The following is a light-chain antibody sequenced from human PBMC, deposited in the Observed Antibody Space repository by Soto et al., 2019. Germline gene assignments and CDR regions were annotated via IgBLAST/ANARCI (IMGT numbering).Light chain of an antibody. Sequence: SSLTQPASVSGSPGQSITISCTGTSSDVGGYNYVSWYQQHPGKAPKLMIYDVSNRPSGVSNRFSGSKSGNPASLTISGLQAEDEADYYCRSYTSSSPYVFGTGTKVTVL. J-gene: IGLJ1*01. CDR2: DVS. V-gene: IGLV2-14*01. CDR3: RSYTSSSPYV. CDR1: SSDVGGYNY.